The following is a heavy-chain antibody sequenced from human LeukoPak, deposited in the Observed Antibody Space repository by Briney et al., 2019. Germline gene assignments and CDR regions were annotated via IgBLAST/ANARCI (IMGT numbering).Heavy chain of an antibody. D-gene: IGHD3-16*01. CDR2: IYYSGST. J-gene: IGHJ4*02. Sequence: SETPSLTCTVSGDSINSYYWSWIRQPPGKGLEWIGYIYYSGSTDYNPSLKSRVTISVDTPKNQFSLKLSPVTAADTAVYYCARTWGFFDYWGQGTLVTVSS. CDR1: GDSINSYY. V-gene: IGHV4-59*01. CDR3: ARTWGFFDY.